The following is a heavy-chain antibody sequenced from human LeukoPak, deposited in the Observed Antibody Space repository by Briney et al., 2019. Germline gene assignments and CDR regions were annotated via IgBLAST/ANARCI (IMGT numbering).Heavy chain of an antibody. Sequence: PSETLSLTCTVSGGSISSSSYYWGWIRQPPGKGLEWIGSIYYSGSTYYNPSLKSRVTISVDTSKNQFSLKLSSVTAADTAVYYCARLQQQLFFDYWGQGTLVTVYS. D-gene: IGHD6-13*01. V-gene: IGHV4-39*01. CDR1: GGSISSSSYY. J-gene: IGHJ4*02. CDR3: ARLQQQLFFDY. CDR2: IYYSGST.